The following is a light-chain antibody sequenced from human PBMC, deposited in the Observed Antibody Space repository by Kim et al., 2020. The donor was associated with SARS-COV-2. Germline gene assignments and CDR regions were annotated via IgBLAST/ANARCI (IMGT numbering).Light chain of an antibody. J-gene: IGLJ2*01. Sequence: SSELTQDPAVSVALGQTVRITCQGDSLRSYYASWYQQKPGQAPVLVIYGKNNRPSGIPDRFSGSSSGNTASLTITGAQAEDEADYYCNFRDSSGKVFGGG. CDR2: GKN. CDR3: NFRDSSGKV. CDR1: SLRSYY. V-gene: IGLV3-19*01.